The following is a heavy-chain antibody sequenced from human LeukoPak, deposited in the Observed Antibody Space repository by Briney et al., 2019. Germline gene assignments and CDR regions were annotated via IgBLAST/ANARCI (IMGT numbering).Heavy chain of an antibody. CDR2: ISSSSSYI. CDR1: GFTFRSYS. V-gene: IGHV3-21*01. D-gene: IGHD3-22*01. CDR3: AMGHYDSSGYAHFDH. J-gene: IGHJ4*02. Sequence: PGGSLRLSCAASGFTFRSYSMNWVRQAPGKGLEWVSSISSSSSYIYYADSVKGRFTISRDNAKNSLYLQMNSLRAEDTAVFYCAMGHYDSSGYAHFDHWGQGTLVTVSS.